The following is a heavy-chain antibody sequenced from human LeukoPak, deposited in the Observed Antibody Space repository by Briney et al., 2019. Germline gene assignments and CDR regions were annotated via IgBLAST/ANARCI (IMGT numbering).Heavy chain of an antibody. V-gene: IGHV1-69*13. CDR2: IIPIFGTA. CDR1: GYSFTSHY. CDR3: AAAAGDN. Sequence: ASVKVSCKASGYSFTSHYMHWVRQAPGQGLEWMGGIIPIFGTANYAQKFQGRVTITADESTSTAYMELSSLRSEDTAVYYCAAAAGDNWGQGTLVTVSS. J-gene: IGHJ4*02. D-gene: IGHD6-13*01.